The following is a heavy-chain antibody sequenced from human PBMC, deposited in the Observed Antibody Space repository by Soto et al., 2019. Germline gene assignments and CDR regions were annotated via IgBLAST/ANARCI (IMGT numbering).Heavy chain of an antibody. V-gene: IGHV6-1*01. CDR2: TYYRSKWYN. J-gene: IGHJ5*01. D-gene: IGHD2-8*01. Sequence: PSQTLSLTCAISGDSVSTNSATWDWFRQSPSRGLEWLGRTYYRSKWYNDYAVSVEGRITINPDTSNNQVSLQLNSVTPDDTAVYYCARLIGNSWLDSWGQGNLVTVS. CDR1: GDSVSTNSAT. CDR3: ARLIGNSWLDS.